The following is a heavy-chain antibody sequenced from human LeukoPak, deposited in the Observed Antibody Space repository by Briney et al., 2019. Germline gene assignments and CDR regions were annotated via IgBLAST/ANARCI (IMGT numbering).Heavy chain of an antibody. D-gene: IGHD3-10*01. CDR1: GFTFSSYA. CDR2: ISGSGGST. Sequence: PGGSLRLSCAASGFTFSSYAMSWVRQAPGKGLEWVSAISGSGGSTYYADSVEGRFTISRDNSKNTLYLQMNSLRAEDTAVYYCAKEGFMVRGVIPRPYYYFDYWGQGTLVTVSS. J-gene: IGHJ4*02. CDR3: AKEGFMVRGVIPRPYYYFDY. V-gene: IGHV3-23*01.